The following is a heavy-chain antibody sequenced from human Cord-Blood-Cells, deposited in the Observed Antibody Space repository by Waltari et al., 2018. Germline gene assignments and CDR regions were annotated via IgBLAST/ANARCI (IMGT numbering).Heavy chain of an antibody. J-gene: IGHJ4*02. CDR1: GFTFSSYA. Sequence: QVQLVESGGGVVQPGRSLRLSCAASGFTFSSYAMHWVRQAPGKGLEWVAVISYDGSNKYYADSVKGRFTISRDNSKNTLYLQMNSLRAEDTAVYYCAPSGGDPVYFDYWGQGTLVTVSS. V-gene: IGHV3-30*04. CDR3: APSGGDPVYFDY. D-gene: IGHD1-26*01. CDR2: ISYDGSNK.